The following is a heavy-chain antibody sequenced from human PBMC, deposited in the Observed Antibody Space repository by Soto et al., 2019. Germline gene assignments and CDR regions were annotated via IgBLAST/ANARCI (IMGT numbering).Heavy chain of an antibody. J-gene: IGHJ5*02. CDR3: ARVQGSSRWYRNPGDSFDP. CDR2: INSDGSST. D-gene: IGHD6-13*01. V-gene: IGHV3-74*01. CDR1: WFTCRSYW. Sequence: GGPLRLSYAASWFTCRSYWMHWVRQAPGKGLVWVSRINSDGSSTSYADSVKGRVTISRDNAKNTLYLQMKSLRAEDTDVYYCARVQGSSRWYRNPGDSFDPWGQGTLVTVSS.